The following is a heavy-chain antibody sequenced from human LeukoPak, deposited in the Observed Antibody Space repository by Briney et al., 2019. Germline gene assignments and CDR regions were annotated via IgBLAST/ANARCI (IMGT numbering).Heavy chain of an antibody. Sequence: GGSLRLSCAASGFTFSSYSMNWVRQAPGKGLKWVSSISSSSSYIYYADSVKGRFTISRDNAKKSLYLQMNSLRAEDTAVYYCARDSNDILTGYNYWGQGTLVTVSS. V-gene: IGHV3-21*04. CDR1: GFTFSSYS. CDR3: ARDSNDILTGYNY. D-gene: IGHD3-9*01. J-gene: IGHJ4*02. CDR2: ISSSSSYI.